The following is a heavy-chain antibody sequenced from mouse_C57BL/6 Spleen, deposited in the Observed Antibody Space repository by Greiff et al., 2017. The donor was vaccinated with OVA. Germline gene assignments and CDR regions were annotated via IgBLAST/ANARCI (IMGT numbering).Heavy chain of an antibody. J-gene: IGHJ2*01. CDR3: ARGDGLDY. CDR1: GYTFTSYW. CDR2: IDPSESYT. D-gene: IGHD2-3*01. V-gene: IGHV1-69*01. Sequence: QVQLQQPGAELVMPGASVKLSCKASGYTFTSYWMHWVKQRPGQGLEWIGEIDPSESYTNYNQKFKGKSTLTVDKSSSTAYMQLSSLTSEDSAVYYCARGDGLDYWGQGTTLTVSS.